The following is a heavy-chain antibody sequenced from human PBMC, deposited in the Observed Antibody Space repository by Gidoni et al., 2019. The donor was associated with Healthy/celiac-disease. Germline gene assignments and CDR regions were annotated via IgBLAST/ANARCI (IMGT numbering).Heavy chain of an antibody. CDR2: ISYDGSNK. Sequence: QVQLVESGGGVVQPGRSLRLSCAASGFTFSSYGMHWVRQAPGKGLEWVAVISYDGSNKYYADSVKGRFTISRDNSKNTLYLQMNSLRAEDTAVYYCAKDPEDIVVVPAAKDDYWGQGTLVTVSS. CDR3: AKDPEDIVVVPAAKDDY. CDR1: GFTFSSYG. D-gene: IGHD2-2*01. J-gene: IGHJ4*02. V-gene: IGHV3-30*18.